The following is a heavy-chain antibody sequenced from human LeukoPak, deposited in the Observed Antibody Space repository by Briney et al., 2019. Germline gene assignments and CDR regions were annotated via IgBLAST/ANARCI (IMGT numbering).Heavy chain of an antibody. CDR1: GYTFTSYD. CDR3: ARVNYGDYDALDI. CDR2: ISAYNGNT. J-gene: IGHJ3*02. D-gene: IGHD4-17*01. Sequence: ASVKVSCKASGYTFTSYDINWVRQATGQGLEWMGWISAYNGNTNYAQKLQGRVTMTTDTSTSTAYMELRSLRSDDTAVYYCARVNYGDYDALDIWGQGTMVTVSS. V-gene: IGHV1-18*01.